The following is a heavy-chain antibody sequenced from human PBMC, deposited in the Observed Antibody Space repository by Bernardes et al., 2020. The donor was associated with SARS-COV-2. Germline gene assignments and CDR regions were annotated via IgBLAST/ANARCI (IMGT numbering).Heavy chain of an antibody. J-gene: IGHJ6*02. Sequence: SETLSLTCTVSGGSISSGGYYWSWIRQHPGKGLEWIGYIYYSGSTYYNPSLKRRVTISVDTSKNQFSLKLSSVTAADTAVYYCARATYYPMDIVATVYYYYGMDVWGQGTTVTVSS. V-gene: IGHV4-31*03. D-gene: IGHD5-12*01. CDR1: GGSISSGGYY. CDR2: IYYSGST. CDR3: ARATYYPMDIVATVYYYYGMDV.